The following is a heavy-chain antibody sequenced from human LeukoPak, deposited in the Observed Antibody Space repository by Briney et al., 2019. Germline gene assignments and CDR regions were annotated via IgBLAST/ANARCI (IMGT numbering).Heavy chain of an antibody. CDR1: GFTLSSYE. D-gene: IGHD1-26*01. CDR2: ISSSGSTI. Sequence: GGSLRLPCAASGFTLSSYEMNWVRQAPGKGLGWVSYISSSGSTIYYADSVKGRFTISRDNAKNSLYLQMNSLRAEDTAVYYCARLRLSGSYPDYWGQGTLVTVSS. J-gene: IGHJ4*02. V-gene: IGHV3-48*03. CDR3: ARLRLSGSYPDY.